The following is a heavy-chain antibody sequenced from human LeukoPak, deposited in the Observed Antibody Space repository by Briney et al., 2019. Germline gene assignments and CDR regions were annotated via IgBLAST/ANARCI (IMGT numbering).Heavy chain of an antibody. J-gene: IGHJ3*02. CDR2: ISGSGGST. D-gene: IGHD2-2*01. CDR1: GFTFSSFT. V-gene: IGHV3-23*01. CDR3: AKDLDIVVVPADAFDI. Sequence: GGSLRLSCAASGFTFSSFTMNWVRQAPGKGLEWVSAISGSGGSTYYADSVKGRFTISRDNSKNTLYLQMNSLRAEDTAVYYCAKDLDIVVVPADAFDIWGQGTMVTVSS.